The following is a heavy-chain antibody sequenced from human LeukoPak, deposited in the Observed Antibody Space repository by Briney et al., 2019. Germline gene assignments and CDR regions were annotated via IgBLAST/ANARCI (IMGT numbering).Heavy chain of an antibody. CDR1: GFTFSNAW. CDR2: IKSKTDGGTT. CDR3: TTDDYQLLYFDY. Sequence: GGSLRLSCAASGFTFSNAWMNWVRQAPGKGLEWVGRIKSKTDGGTTDYAAPVKGRFTISKDDSKNTLYLQMNSLKTEDTAVYYCTTDDYQLLYFDYWGQGTLVTVSS. V-gene: IGHV3-15*07. J-gene: IGHJ4*02. D-gene: IGHD2-2*01.